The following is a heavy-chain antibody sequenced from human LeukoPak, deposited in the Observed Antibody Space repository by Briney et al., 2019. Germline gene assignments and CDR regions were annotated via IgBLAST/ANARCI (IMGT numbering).Heavy chain of an antibody. CDR3: ARIRDGYNDAYDI. CDR2: INPGSGGT. Sequence: ASVKVSCKASGYTFTDYYIHWVRQAPGQGFEWMGWINPGSGGTYYPQKFRGRVTMTRDTSISTVYMELSRLRFDDTAVYYCARIRDGYNDAYDIWGQGTMVTVSS. V-gene: IGHV1-2*02. CDR1: GYTFTDYY. J-gene: IGHJ3*02. D-gene: IGHD5-24*01.